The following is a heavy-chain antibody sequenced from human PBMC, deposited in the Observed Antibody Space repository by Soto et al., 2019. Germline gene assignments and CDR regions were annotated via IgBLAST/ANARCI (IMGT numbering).Heavy chain of an antibody. CDR3: TAMAGIGY. J-gene: IGHJ4*02. CDR1: GFTFSGSG. V-gene: IGHV3-73*02. Sequence: EVQLVESGGGLVQPGGSLKLSCAASGFTFSGSGIHWVRQASGKGLEWVGRIRTKTNNYATAYAASVKGRFTISRDDSKNMAYLQMDSLKTEDTAVYYCTAMAGIGYWGQGTLVTVSS. D-gene: IGHD6-19*01. CDR2: IRTKTNNYAT.